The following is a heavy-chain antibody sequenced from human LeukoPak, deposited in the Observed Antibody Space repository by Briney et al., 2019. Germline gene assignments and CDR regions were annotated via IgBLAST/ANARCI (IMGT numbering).Heavy chain of an antibody. J-gene: IGHJ4*02. CDR2: IYYSGST. CDR1: GGSISSSSYY. V-gene: IGHV4-39*01. D-gene: IGHD6-13*01. CDR3: ARRVAAAGRAFDY. Sequence: PSETLSLTCTVPGGSISSSSYYWGWIRQPPGKGLEWVGSIYYSGSTYYNPSLKSRVTISVDTSKNQFSLKLSSVTAADTAVYYCARRVAAAGRAFDYWGQGTLVTVSS.